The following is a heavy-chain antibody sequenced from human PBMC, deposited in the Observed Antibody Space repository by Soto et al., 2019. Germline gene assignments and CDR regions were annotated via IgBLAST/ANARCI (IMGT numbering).Heavy chain of an antibody. CDR3: ARTHSSGWYFDY. CDR1: GFTFSSYG. Sequence: PGGSLRLSCAASGFTFSSYGMHWVRQAPGKGLEWVAVIWYDGSNKYYADSVKGRFTISRDNSKNTLYLQMNSLRAEDTAVYYCARTHSSGWYFDYWGHGTLVTVSS. CDR2: IWYDGSNK. V-gene: IGHV3-33*01. J-gene: IGHJ4*01. D-gene: IGHD6-19*01.